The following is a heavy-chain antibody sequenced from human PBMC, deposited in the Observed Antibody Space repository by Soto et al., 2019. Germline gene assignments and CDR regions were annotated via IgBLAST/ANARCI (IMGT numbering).Heavy chain of an antibody. CDR3: ARDWHRITIFGVVDPSEDYYYGMDV. Sequence: QVQLVESGGGVVQPGRSLRLSCAASGFTFSSYGMHWVRQAPGKGLEWVAVIWYDGSNKYYADSVKGRFTISRDNSKNTLYLQMNSLRAEDTAVYYCARDWHRITIFGVVDPSEDYYYGMDVWGQGTTVTVSS. V-gene: IGHV3-33*01. J-gene: IGHJ6*02. CDR1: GFTFSSYG. D-gene: IGHD3-3*01. CDR2: IWYDGSNK.